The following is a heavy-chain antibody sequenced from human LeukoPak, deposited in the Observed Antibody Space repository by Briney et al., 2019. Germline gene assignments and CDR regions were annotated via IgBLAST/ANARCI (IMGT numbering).Heavy chain of an antibody. D-gene: IGHD3-10*01. CDR2: IYYSGST. CDR3: ARSHPPMAHYFDY. Sequence: SETLSLTCTLPGGSISNDYWSCIRQPPRKGLEWIGYIYYSGSTNYNPSLKSRVTISVDTSKNQFSLKLSSVTAADTAVYYCARSHPPMAHYFDYWGLGTLVTVSS. J-gene: IGHJ4*02. CDR1: GGSISNDY. V-gene: IGHV4-59*01.